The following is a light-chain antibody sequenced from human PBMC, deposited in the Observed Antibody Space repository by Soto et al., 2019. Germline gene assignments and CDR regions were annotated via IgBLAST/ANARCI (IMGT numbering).Light chain of an antibody. Sequence: QSVLTQPPSVSGAPGQRVTLSCTGSSSNIGAGYDVHWYQHLPGTGPKLLIYGDTNRPSGVPDRFPRSKSGTSASLAISGLQSEDEAYYYCQSYDSSLSGHVVFGGGTKLSVL. CDR3: QSYDSSLSGHVV. V-gene: IGLV1-40*01. CDR2: GDT. J-gene: IGLJ2*01. CDR1: SSNIGAGYD.